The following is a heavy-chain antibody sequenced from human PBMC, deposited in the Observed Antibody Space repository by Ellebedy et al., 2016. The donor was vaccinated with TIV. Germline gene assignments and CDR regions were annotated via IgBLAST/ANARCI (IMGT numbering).Heavy chain of an antibody. J-gene: IGHJ3*02. Sequence: MPSETLSLTCAISGDSVSGNSAAWHWTRQSPSRGLEWLGRTYYRSKWYNDYAVSVKSRITISPDTSKNQFSLQLNSVTPEDTALYYGAGEDEHDAFDIWGQGTKVTVSS. CDR2: TYYRSKWYN. CDR1: GDSVSGNSAA. V-gene: IGHV6-1*01. CDR3: AGEDEHDAFDI.